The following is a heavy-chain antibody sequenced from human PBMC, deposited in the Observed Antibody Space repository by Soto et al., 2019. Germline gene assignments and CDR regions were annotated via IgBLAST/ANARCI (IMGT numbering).Heavy chain of an antibody. J-gene: IGHJ3*02. CDR1: GGSISSGGYY. D-gene: IGHD6-13*01. CDR3: ARSPSGGAAADDAFDI. CDR2: IYYSGST. Sequence: QVQLQESGPGLVKPSQTLSLTCTVSGGSISSGGYYWSWIRQHPGKGLEWLGFIYYSGSTYYNPSLKSRVTISVDTSKNQFSLKLSSVTAADTAVYYCARSPSGGAAADDAFDIWGQGTMVTVSS. V-gene: IGHV4-31*03.